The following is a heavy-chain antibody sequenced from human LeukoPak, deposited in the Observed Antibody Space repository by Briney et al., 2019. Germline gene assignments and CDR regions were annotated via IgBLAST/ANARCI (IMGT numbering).Heavy chain of an antibody. Sequence: ASVKVSCKASGYTFTGYYMHWVRQAPGQGLEWMGWINPNSGGTNYAQKFQHRVTMTRDSSLSTAYIELSRLRSDDTAVYYCARAGLWDFYDSSGYHNGAFDIWGQGTMVTVSS. J-gene: IGHJ3*02. CDR1: GYTFTGYY. CDR3: ARAGLWDFYDSSGYHNGAFDI. CDR2: INPNSGGT. D-gene: IGHD3-22*01. V-gene: IGHV1-2*02.